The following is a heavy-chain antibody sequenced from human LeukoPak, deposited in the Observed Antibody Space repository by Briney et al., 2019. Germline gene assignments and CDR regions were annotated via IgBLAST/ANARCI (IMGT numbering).Heavy chain of an antibody. CDR2: ISAYNGNT. CDR3: ARVRDYYYDTTTYYYFDY. V-gene: IGHV1-18*01. CDR1: GYTFTSYG. Sequence: GASVKVSCTASGYTFTSYGISWVRQAPGQGLEWMGWISAYNGNTNYAQKLQGRVTMTTDTSTGTAYMELRSLRSDDTAVFYCARVRDYYYDTTTYYYFDYWGQGTLVTVSS. J-gene: IGHJ4*02. D-gene: IGHD3-22*01.